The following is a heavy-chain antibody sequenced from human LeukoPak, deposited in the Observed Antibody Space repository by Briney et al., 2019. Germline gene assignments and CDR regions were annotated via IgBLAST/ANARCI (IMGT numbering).Heavy chain of an antibody. CDR1: GGSISSGGYS. J-gene: IGHJ6*03. D-gene: IGHD6-13*01. Sequence: SETLSLTCAVSGGSISSGGYSWSWIRQPPGKGLEWIGYIYYSGSTNYNPSLKSRVTMSVDTSKNQFSLKLSSVTAADTAVYYCARVGQQLVRGYYYYYMDVWGKGTTVTISS. CDR2: IYYSGST. V-gene: IGHV4-61*08. CDR3: ARVGQQLVRGYYYYYMDV.